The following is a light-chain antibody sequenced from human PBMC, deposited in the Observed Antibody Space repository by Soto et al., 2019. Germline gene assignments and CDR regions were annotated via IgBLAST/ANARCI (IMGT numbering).Light chain of an antibody. CDR2: DTS. Sequence: EIVMTQSPATLSVSPGERSTLSCIASQSFSIKLAWYQQKLGQAPRLLIYDTSTRATGIPARFSGSGSGTEFTLTISSLQSEDFAVYYCQQYNNWPPITFGQGTRLEI. V-gene: IGKV3-15*01. CDR1: QSFSIK. CDR3: QQYNNWPPIT. J-gene: IGKJ5*01.